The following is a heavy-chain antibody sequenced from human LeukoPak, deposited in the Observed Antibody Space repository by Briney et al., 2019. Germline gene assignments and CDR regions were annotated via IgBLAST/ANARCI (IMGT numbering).Heavy chain of an antibody. CDR1: GGFISSYF. CDR2: IYDSGRT. CDR3: ARDTKNNCSGGNCYSGGFDY. J-gene: IGHJ4*02. D-gene: IGHD2-15*01. Sequence: SETLSPTCSVSGGFISSYFWSLIRQPPGKGQGLSGFIYDSGRTRYNPSLKSRVSISADTSKNQFSLKLSSVTAADTAIYYCARDTKNNCSGGNCYSGGFDYWGQGTLVSVSA. V-gene: IGHV4-59*01.